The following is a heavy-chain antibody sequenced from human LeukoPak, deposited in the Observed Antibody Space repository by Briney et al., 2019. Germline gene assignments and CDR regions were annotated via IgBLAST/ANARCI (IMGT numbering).Heavy chain of an antibody. D-gene: IGHD6-19*01. CDR1: GFTFSSYG. V-gene: IGHV3-30*02. CDR2: IRYDGSNK. J-gene: IGHJ6*02. CDR3: AKEGSSGSDGMDV. Sequence: GGSLTLSCAASGFTFSSYGMHWVRQAPGKELEGVAFIRYDGSNKYYADSVKGRFTISRDNSKNTLYLQMNSLRAEDTAVYYCAKEGSSGSDGMDVWGQGTTVTVSS.